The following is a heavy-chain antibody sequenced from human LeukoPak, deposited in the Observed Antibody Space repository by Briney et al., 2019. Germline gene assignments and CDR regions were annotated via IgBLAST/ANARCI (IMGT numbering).Heavy chain of an antibody. CDR2: INHSGST. Sequence: SETLSLTCAVYGGSFSGYYWSWIRQPPGKGLEWIGEINHSGSTNYNPSLKSQVTISVDTSKNQFSLKLSSVTAADTAVYYCARGISSEQGPLWYGDEGWYFDLWGRGTLVTVSS. V-gene: IGHV4-34*01. D-gene: IGHD4-17*01. J-gene: IGHJ2*01. CDR1: GGSFSGYY. CDR3: ARGISSEQGPLWYGDEGWYFDL.